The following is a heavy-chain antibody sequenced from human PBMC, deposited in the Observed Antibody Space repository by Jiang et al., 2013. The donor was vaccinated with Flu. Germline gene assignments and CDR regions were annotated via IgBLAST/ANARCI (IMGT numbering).Heavy chain of an antibody. V-gene: IGHV1-3*01. J-gene: IGHJ4*02. Sequence: WVRQAPGQRLEWMGWINAGNGNTKYSQKFQGRVTITRDTSASTAYMELSSLRSEDTAVYYCARDSRLGLVVGTFDYWGQGTLVTVSS. CDR2: INAGNGNT. CDR3: ARDSRLGLVVGTFDY. D-gene: IGHD3-22*01.